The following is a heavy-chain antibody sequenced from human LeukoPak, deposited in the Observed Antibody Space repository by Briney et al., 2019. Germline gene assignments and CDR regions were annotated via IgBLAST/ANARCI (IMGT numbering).Heavy chain of an antibody. Sequence: SGGSLRLSCAASGFTFSSYAMSWVRQAPGKGLEWVSAISGSGGSTYYADSVKGRFTISRDNSKNTVYLQMNSLRAEDTAVYYCAKNIGPYCSSTSCYCDYWGQGTLVTVSS. D-gene: IGHD2-2*01. CDR2: ISGSGGST. J-gene: IGHJ4*02. CDR1: GFTFSSYA. V-gene: IGHV3-23*01. CDR3: AKNIGPYCSSTSCYCDY.